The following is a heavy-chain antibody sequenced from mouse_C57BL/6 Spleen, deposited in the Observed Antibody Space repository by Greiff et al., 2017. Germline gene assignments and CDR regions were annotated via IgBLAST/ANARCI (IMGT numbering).Heavy chain of an antibody. CDR3: ANWDNAMDY. CDR2: IDPSDSYT. D-gene: IGHD4-1*01. V-gene: IGHV1-69*01. Sequence: VKLVESGAELARPGASVKLSCKASGYTFTSYGISWVKQRTGQGLAWIGEIDPSDSYTNYNQKFKGKSTLTVDKSSSTAYMQLSSLTSEDSAVYYCANWDNAMDYWGQGTSVTVSS. CDR1: GYTFTSYG. J-gene: IGHJ4*01.